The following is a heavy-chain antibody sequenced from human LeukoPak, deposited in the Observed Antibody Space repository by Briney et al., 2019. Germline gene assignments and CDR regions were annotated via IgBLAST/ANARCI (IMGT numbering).Heavy chain of an antibody. Sequence: SETLSLTCTLSGGSVTTSSFYWAWIRQPPGKGLECIGTIYYSGITCYHSSLKSRVTISVGTSKNQFSLKLNSVTAADTAVYFCAKSGPAAGRPDAFDIWGQGTMVTVSS. CDR1: GGSVTTSSFY. CDR3: AKSGPAAGRPDAFDI. J-gene: IGHJ3*02. D-gene: IGHD2-2*01. CDR2: IYYSGIT. V-gene: IGHV4-39*07.